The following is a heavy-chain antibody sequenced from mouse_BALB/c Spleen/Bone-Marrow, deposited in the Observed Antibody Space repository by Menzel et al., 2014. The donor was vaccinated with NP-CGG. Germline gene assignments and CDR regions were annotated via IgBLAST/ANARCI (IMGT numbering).Heavy chain of an antibody. Sequence: LQQSGPELVRPGASVKLSCKASGYTFTGYWMHWVKQRPGQGLEWIGNNYPGSGSTNYDEKFKSKATLTVDTSSSTAYMQLSSLTSEDSAVYFCTREDRDWYFDVWGAGTTVTVSS. CDR1: GYTFTGYW. J-gene: IGHJ1*01. CDR3: TREDRDWYFDV. CDR2: NYPGSGST. V-gene: IGHV1S22*01.